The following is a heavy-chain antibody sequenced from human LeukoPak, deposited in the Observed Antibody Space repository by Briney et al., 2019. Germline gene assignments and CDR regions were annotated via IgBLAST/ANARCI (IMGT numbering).Heavy chain of an antibody. CDR2: ISSSSSYI. CDR3: ARVREYYDYVWGSYRLFDY. V-gene: IGHV3-21*01. Sequence: PGGSLRLSCAASGFTFSSYSMNWVRQAPGKGLEWVSSISSSSSYIYYADSVKGRFTISRDNAKNSLYLQMNSLRAEDTAVYYCARVREYYDYVWGSYRLFDYWGQGTLVTVSS. CDR1: GFTFSSYS. D-gene: IGHD3-16*02. J-gene: IGHJ4*02.